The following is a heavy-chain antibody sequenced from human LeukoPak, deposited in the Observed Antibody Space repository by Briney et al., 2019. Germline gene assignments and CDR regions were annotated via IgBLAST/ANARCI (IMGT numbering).Heavy chain of an antibody. CDR3: ARELELRY. CDR1: GGSFSGYY. V-gene: IGHV4-34*01. Sequence: LETLSLTCAVYGGSFSGYYWSWIRQPPGKGLEWIGEINHSGSTSYNPSLKSRVTISVDTSKNQFSLKLSSVTAADTAVYYCARELELRYWGQGTLVTVSS. CDR2: INHSGST. J-gene: IGHJ4*02. D-gene: IGHD1-7*01.